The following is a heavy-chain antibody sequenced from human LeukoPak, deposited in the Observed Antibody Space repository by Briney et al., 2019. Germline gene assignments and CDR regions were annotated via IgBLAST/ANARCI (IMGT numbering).Heavy chain of an antibody. J-gene: IGHJ4*02. CDR3: TSAGLGYCSGGTCII. Sequence: GGSLRLSCVASGFTFSSYAMSWVRQAPGKGLEWVSAISGSGGSTYYADSVKGRFTISRDNSKNTLYLQMNSLKTEDTAVYYCTSAGLGYCSGGTCIIWGQGTLVTVSS. D-gene: IGHD2-15*01. CDR1: GFTFSSYA. CDR2: ISGSGGST. V-gene: IGHV3-23*01.